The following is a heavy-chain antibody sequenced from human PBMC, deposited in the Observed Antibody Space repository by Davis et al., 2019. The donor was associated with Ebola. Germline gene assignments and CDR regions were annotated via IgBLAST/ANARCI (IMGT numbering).Heavy chain of an antibody. CDR3: ARSIIVGATKDAFDI. D-gene: IGHD1-26*01. Sequence: PGGSLRLSCTVSGGSISSYYWSWIRQPPGKGLEWIGYIYYSGSTNYNPSLKSRVTISVDTSKNQFSLKLSPVTAADTAVYYCARSIIVGATKDAFDIWGQGTMVTVSS. CDR1: GGSISSYY. CDR2: IYYSGST. J-gene: IGHJ3*02. V-gene: IGHV4-59*01.